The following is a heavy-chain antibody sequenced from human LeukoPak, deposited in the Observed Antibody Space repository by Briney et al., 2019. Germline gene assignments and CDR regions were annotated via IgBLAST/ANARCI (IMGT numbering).Heavy chain of an antibody. D-gene: IGHD5-12*01. CDR1: GYTFTSYY. J-gene: IGHJ3*02. V-gene: IGHV1-46*01. Sequence: ASVKVSCKASGYTFTSYYMHWVRQAPGQGLEWMGIINPSGGSTSYAQKFQGRFTMTRDTSISTAYMEVSRLRSDDTAVYYCARAGNSDYDYPLDGFDIWGQGTMVSVSS. CDR2: INPSGGST. CDR3: ARAGNSDYDYPLDGFDI.